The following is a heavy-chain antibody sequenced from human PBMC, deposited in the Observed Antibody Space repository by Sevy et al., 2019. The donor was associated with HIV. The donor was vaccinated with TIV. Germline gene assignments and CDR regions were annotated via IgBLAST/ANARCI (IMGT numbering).Heavy chain of an antibody. CDR1: GGSISSSPYY. V-gene: IGHV4-39*01. J-gene: IGHJ2*01. CDR2: FYDTGSA. D-gene: IGHD2-15*01. CDR3: ARHRAYCSDGSCYSPWYFNL. Sequence: SETLSLTCTVSGGSISSSPYYWSWIRQPPGKGLEWIGSFYDTGSAYYNPSLKSRVTISVDTSKNQFSLRLSSVTAADTALDYCARHRAYCSDGSCYSPWYFNLWGRGTLVTVSS.